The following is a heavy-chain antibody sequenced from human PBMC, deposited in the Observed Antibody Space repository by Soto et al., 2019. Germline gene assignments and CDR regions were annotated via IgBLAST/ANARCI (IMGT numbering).Heavy chain of an antibody. D-gene: IGHD3-10*01. CDR2: INAGNGHT. CDR3: ARGFLTITRGAYYIDN. J-gene: IGHJ4*02. V-gene: IGHV1-3*01. Sequence: ASVKVSCKASGYTFPKYAIQWVRQAPGQRLEWMGWINAGNGHTKYSQNFQGRVTITRDTSASTAYMELSSLISEDAAVYYCARGFLTITRGAYYIDNWCQGPLVTGSS. CDR1: GYTFPKYA.